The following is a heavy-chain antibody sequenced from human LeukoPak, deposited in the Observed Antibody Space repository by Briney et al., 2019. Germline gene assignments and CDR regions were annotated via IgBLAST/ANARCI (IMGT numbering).Heavy chain of an antibody. CDR2: IKRKIDGGTT. J-gene: IGHJ6*02. Sequence: GGSLRLSCAASGFTFTNAWMSWVRQAPGKGLEWVGRIKRKIDGGTTDYAAPVKGRFTISRDDSKNTLYLQMNSLKTEDTAVYYCTTNTAMVSSRMDFWGQGTTVTVSS. CDR3: TTNTAMVSSRMDF. D-gene: IGHD5-18*01. CDR1: GFTFTNAW. V-gene: IGHV3-15*01.